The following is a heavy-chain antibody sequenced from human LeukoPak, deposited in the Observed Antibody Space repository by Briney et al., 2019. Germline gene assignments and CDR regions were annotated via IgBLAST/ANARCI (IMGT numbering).Heavy chain of an antibody. V-gene: IGHV3-7*05. CDR3: ARRGTSSSWAHFDY. Sequence: GGPLRLSCAASGFTFSSYWMTWVRQAPGKRLEWVAMIKQDGSEKYYVDSVKGRFTISRDNAKNSLYLQMNSLGAEDTAVYYCARRGTSSSWAHFDYWGQGTLVTVSS. CDR2: IKQDGSEK. J-gene: IGHJ4*02. D-gene: IGHD6-13*01. CDR1: GFTFSSYW.